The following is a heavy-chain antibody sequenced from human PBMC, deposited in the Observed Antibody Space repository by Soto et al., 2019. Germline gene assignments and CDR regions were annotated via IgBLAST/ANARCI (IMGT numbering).Heavy chain of an antibody. CDR3: ARGYCSGGSCYRPFDY. CDR1: GGTFSSYA. D-gene: IGHD2-15*01. V-gene: IGHV1-69*13. CDR2: IIPIFGKA. Sequence: SVKVSCKASGGTFSSYAISWVRQAPGQGLEWMGGIIPIFGKANYAQKFQGRVTITADESTSTAYTELSSLRSEDTAVYYCARGYCSGGSCYRPFDYWGQGTLVTVSS. J-gene: IGHJ4*02.